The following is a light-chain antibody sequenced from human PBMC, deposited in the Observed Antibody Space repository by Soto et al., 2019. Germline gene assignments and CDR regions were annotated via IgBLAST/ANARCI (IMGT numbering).Light chain of an antibody. J-gene: IGLJ2*01. Sequence: QSALTQPASVSGSPGQSITISCTGTSSDVGGYNYVSWYQQHPGKAPKLMIYDVSNRPSGVSNRFSGSKSGNTASLTISVRQAEDEADYYCSSYTSSRAGVFGGGTKVTVL. CDR1: SSDVGGYNY. CDR3: SSYTSSRAGV. CDR2: DVS. V-gene: IGLV2-14*01.